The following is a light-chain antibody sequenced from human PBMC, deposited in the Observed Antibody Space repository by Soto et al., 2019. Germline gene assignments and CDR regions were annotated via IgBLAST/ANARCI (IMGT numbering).Light chain of an antibody. J-gene: IGKJ1*01. CDR2: GAS. CDR1: QSVSRSY. CDR3: QQFGSSPWT. V-gene: IGKV3-20*01. Sequence: EIVLTQSPGTLSLSPGERATLSCRASQSVSRSYLAWYQQKPGQAPRLLIYGASFRATGIPDKFSGSGSGTDFNLTISRLEPEDFAVYYCQQFGSSPWTFGQGTKVEIK.